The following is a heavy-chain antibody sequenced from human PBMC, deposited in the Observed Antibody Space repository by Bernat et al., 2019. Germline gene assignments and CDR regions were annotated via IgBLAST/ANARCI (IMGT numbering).Heavy chain of an antibody. D-gene: IGHD2-2*01. J-gene: IGHJ4*02. V-gene: IGHV3-33*01. CDR2: IWYDGSNK. Sequence: QVQLVESGGGVVQPGRSLRLSCAASGFTFSSYGMHWVRQAPGKGLEWVAVIWYDGSNKYYPDSVKGRFTISRDNSKNTLYLQMNSLRAEDTAVYYCARDAYCSSTSCYPDYWGQGTLVTVSS. CDR1: GFTFSSYG. CDR3: ARDAYCSSTSCYPDY.